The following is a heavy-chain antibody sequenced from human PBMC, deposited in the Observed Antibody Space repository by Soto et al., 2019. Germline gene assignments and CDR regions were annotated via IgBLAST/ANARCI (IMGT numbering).Heavy chain of an antibody. J-gene: IGHJ4*02. Sequence: ASVKVSCKASGGTFSSYAISWVRQAPGQGLEWMGGIIPIFGTANYAQKFQGRVTITADESTSTAYMELSSLRSEDTAVYYCARSLAAAGGYFDYWGQGTLVTVSS. CDR1: GGTFSSYA. CDR3: ARSLAAAGGYFDY. D-gene: IGHD6-13*01. V-gene: IGHV1-69*13. CDR2: IIPIFGTA.